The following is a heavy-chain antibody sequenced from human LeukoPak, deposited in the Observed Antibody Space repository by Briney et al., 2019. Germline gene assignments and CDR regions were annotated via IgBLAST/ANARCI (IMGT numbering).Heavy chain of an antibody. CDR1: GFTFTNYG. CDR3: ARDLGEQQLARPSYGMGV. CDR2: ISNSAI. Sequence: GGSLRLSCATSGFTFTNYGMNWVRQAPGKGLEWVSYISNSAILYADAVKGRFTISRDNSKNTLYLQMGSLRAEDMAVYYCARDLGEQQLARPSYGMGVWGQGTTVTVSS. V-gene: IGHV3-48*01. D-gene: IGHD6-13*01. J-gene: IGHJ6*02.